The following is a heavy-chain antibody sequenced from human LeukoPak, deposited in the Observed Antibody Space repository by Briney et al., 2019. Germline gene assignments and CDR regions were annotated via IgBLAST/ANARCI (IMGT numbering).Heavy chain of an antibody. V-gene: IGHV3-30-3*01. CDR3: ASDLPFPNYYGMDV. Sequence: PGGSLRLSCAASGFTFSSYGMHWVRQAPGKGLEWVAVISYDGSHKYYADSVKGRFTISRDNSKNTLYLQMNSLRAEDTAVYYCASDLPFPNYYGMDVWGQGTTVTVSS. CDR1: GFTFSSYG. J-gene: IGHJ6*02. D-gene: IGHD2/OR15-2a*01. CDR2: ISYDGSHK.